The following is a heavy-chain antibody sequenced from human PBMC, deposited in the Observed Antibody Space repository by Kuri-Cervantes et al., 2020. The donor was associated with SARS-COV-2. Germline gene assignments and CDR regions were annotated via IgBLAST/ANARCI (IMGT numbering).Heavy chain of an antibody. CDR2: LNPSGGSR. CDR1: GYIFTSHN. CDR3: ARGPSWNYIWGTYRGGWDTFDI. Sequence: ASVKVSCKASGYIFTSHNMHWVRQAPGQGLEWMGMLNPSGGSRINTQKFQGRLTMTRDTPTSTVYMELSSLRSDDTAVYYCARGPSWNYIWGTYRGGWDTFDIWGQGTMVTVSS. J-gene: IGHJ3*02. D-gene: IGHD3-16*02. V-gene: IGHV1-46*01.